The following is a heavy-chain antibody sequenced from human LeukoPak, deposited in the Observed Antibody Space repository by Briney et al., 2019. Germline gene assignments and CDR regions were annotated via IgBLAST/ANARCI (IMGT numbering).Heavy chain of an antibody. CDR1: GGSISSSSYY. J-gene: IGHJ3*02. D-gene: IGHD3-22*01. CDR3: ARGTYYYDSSGYYGAFDI. V-gene: IGHV4-39*07. Sequence: PSETLSLTCTVSGGSISSSSYYWGWIRQPPGKGLEWIGSIYYSGSTYYNPSLKSRVTISVDTSKNQFSLKLSSVTAADTAVYYCARGTYYYDSSGYYGAFDIWGQGTMVTVSS. CDR2: IYYSGST.